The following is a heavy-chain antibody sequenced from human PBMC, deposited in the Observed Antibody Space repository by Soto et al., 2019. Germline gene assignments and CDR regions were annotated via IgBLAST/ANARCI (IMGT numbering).Heavy chain of an antibody. CDR1: GYTFTSYA. D-gene: IGHD2-15*01. J-gene: IGHJ5*02. CDR3: ARERNYCSGGSCNWFDP. V-gene: IGHV1-3*01. Sequence: ASVKVSCKASGYTFTSYAMHWVRQAPGQRLEWMGWINAGNGNTKYSQKFQGRVTITRDTSASTAYMELSSLRSEGTAVYYCARERNYCSGGSCNWFDPWGQGTLVTVSS. CDR2: INAGNGNT.